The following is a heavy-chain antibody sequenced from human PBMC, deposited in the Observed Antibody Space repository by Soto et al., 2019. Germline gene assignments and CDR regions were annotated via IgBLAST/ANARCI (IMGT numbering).Heavy chain of an antibody. D-gene: IGHD3-3*01. V-gene: IGHV3-13*01. CDR2: IGTAGDT. J-gene: IGHJ6*02. Sequence: EVQLVESGGGLVQPGGSLRLSCAASGFTFSSYDMHWVRQATGKGLEWVSAIGTAGDTYYPGSVKGRFTISRENAKNSLYLQMNSLRAEDTAVYYCARVSRIDYDFWSGSGGMDVWGQGTTVTVSS. CDR1: GFTFSSYD. CDR3: ARVSRIDYDFWSGSGGMDV.